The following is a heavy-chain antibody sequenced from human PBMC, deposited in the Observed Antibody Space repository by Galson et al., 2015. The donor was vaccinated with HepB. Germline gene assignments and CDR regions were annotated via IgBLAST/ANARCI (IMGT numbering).Heavy chain of an antibody. CDR2: ISGSGGST. D-gene: IGHD1-7*01. CDR3: ARFGTAATLSPFDY. J-gene: IGHJ4*02. CDR1: GFTFSSYW. V-gene: IGHV3-23*01. Sequence: SLRLSCAASGFTFSSYWMSWVRQAPGKGLEWVSAISGSGGSTYYADSVKGRFTISRDNSKNTVSLQMNTLRVEDTALYYCARFGTAATLSPFDYWGQGTLVTVSS.